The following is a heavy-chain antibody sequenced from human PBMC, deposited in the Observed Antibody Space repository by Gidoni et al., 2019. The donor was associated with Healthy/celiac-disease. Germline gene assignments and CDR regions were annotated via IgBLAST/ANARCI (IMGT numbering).Heavy chain of an antibody. Sequence: QVKRVQSGAEVKKPGSSVKVSCKASGGTFSSYDISWVRQAPGQGLEWMGGIIPIFGTANYAQKFQGRVTITADESTSTAYMELSSLRSEDTAVYYCASETPAYCGGDCYSRYFDYWGQGTLVTVSS. J-gene: IGHJ4*02. V-gene: IGHV1-69*01. CDR3: ASETPAYCGGDCYSRYFDY. D-gene: IGHD2-21*02. CDR1: GGTFSSYD. CDR2: IIPIFGTA.